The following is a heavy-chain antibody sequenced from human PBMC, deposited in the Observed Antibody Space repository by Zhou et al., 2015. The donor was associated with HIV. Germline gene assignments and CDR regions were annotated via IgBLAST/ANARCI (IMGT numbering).Heavy chain of an antibody. Sequence: VQLVQSGAEVKKPGSSVKVSCKTSGGTFSSYAISWVRQAPGQGLEWMGGYIPLFGRPQYPQKFQGRVTITADESKSTAYMDLGSLTAEDTARYFCAIHIFSDDTGSYGHHWLDPWGQGTLVTVSS. CDR3: AIHIFSDDTGSYGHHWLDP. V-gene: IGHV1-69*01. CDR1: GGTFSSYA. D-gene: IGHD3-16*01. J-gene: IGHJ5*02. CDR2: YIPLFGRP.